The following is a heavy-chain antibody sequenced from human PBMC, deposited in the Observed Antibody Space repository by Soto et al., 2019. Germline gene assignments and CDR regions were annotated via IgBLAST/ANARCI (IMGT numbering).Heavy chain of an antibody. CDR1: GGSISSSSYY. Sequence: SETLSLTCTVSGGSISSSSYYWGWIRQPPGKGLEWIGSIYYSGSTYYNPSLKSRVTISVDTSKNQFSLKLSSVIAADTAVYYCASPYYYDSSGYYYFDYWGQGTLVTVSS. V-gene: IGHV4-39*01. CDR3: ASPYYYDSSGYYYFDY. J-gene: IGHJ4*02. D-gene: IGHD3-22*01. CDR2: IYYSGST.